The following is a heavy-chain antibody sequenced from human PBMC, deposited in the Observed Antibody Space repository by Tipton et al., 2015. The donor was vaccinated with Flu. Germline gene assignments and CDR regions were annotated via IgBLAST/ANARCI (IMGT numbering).Heavy chain of an antibody. CDR1: GGSISSYY. CDR3: ARRQTYYYDSSGFVAFDI. CDR2: IYYSGST. J-gene: IGHJ3*02. Sequence: TLSLTCTVSGGSISSYYWSWIRQPPGKGLEWIGYIYYSGSTNYNPSLKSRVTISVDTSKNQFSLKLSSVTAADTAVYYCARRQTYYYDSSGFVAFDIWGQGTMVTVSS. D-gene: IGHD3-22*01. V-gene: IGHV4-59*01.